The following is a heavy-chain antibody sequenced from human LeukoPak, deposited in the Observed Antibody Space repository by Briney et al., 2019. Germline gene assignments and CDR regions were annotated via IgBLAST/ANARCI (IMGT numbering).Heavy chain of an antibody. Sequence: ASVKVSCKASGYSFTGYGINWVRQAPGQGLEWMGWISAYNGNTNYAQMVQGRVTMTTDTSTSTAHMELRSLRSDDTAVYYCARVTEIVATSHYYGMDVWGKGTTVTVSS. D-gene: IGHD5-12*01. CDR1: GYSFTGYG. CDR3: ARVTEIVATSHYYGMDV. V-gene: IGHV1-18*04. J-gene: IGHJ6*04. CDR2: ISAYNGNT.